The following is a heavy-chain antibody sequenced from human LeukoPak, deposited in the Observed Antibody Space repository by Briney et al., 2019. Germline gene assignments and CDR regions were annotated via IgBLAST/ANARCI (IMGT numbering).Heavy chain of an antibody. J-gene: IGHJ4*02. V-gene: IGHV3-74*01. Sequence: GGSLRLSCAASGFTFSSYWMHWFRQAPGKGLVWVSRINSDGSSTSYADSVKGRFTISRDNAKNTLYLQMNSPRAEDTAVYYCARDRSYSGRYFDYWGQGTLVTVSS. CDR2: INSDGSST. D-gene: IGHD1-26*01. CDR1: GFTFSSYW. CDR3: ARDRSYSGRYFDY.